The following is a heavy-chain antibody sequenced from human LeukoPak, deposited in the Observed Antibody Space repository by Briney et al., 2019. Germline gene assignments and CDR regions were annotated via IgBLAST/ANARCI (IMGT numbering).Heavy chain of an antibody. CDR2: ISSSSSTI. Sequence: GGSLRLSCAASGFTFSSYGMHWVRQAPGKGLGWVSYISSSSSTIYYADSVKGRFTISRDNSKNTLYLQMNSLKTEDTAVYYCTTDYIAAAAFDIWGQGTMVTVSS. CDR3: TTDYIAAAAFDI. V-gene: IGHV3-48*01. CDR1: GFTFSSYG. J-gene: IGHJ3*02. D-gene: IGHD6-13*01.